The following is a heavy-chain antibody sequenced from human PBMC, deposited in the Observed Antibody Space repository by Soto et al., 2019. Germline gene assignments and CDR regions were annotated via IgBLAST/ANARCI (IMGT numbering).Heavy chain of an antibody. V-gene: IGHV1-8*02. Sequence: ASVKVSCKSFGYSFTSFDVHWVRQASGQGLEWMGWMSPNSGNTDYAQRFQGRVTMTRNTSINTAYMELNSLTSDDTAVYYCERGDWFGNLLDLWGQGTLVTVSS. D-gene: IGHD3-9*01. CDR3: ERGDWFGNLLDL. CDR2: MSPNSGNT. CDR1: GYSFTSFD. J-gene: IGHJ5*02.